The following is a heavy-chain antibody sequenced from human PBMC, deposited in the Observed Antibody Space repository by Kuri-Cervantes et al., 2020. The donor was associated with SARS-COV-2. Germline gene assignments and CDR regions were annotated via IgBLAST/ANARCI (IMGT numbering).Heavy chain of an antibody. Sequence: GSLRLSCTVSGGSLSSGDYYWGWIRQSPGKGLEWIGATSHRGSTYYNPSLKSRVTISVDTSKNQFSLKLSSVTAADTAVYYCARDNGVGVAGADNAFDIWGQGTMVTVSS. D-gene: IGHD6-19*01. CDR3: ARDNGVGVAGADNAFDI. V-gene: IGHV4-39*07. J-gene: IGHJ3*02. CDR2: TSHRGST. CDR1: GGSLSSGDYY.